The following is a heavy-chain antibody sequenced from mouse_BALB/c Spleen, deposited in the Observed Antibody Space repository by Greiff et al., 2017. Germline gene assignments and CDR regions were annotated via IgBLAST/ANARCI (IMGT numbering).Heavy chain of an antibody. CDR2: ISSGGSYT. Sequence: EVQVVESGGGLVKPGGSLKLSCAASGFTFSSYAMSWVRQSPEKRLEWVAEISSGGSYTYYPDTVTGRFTISRDNAKNTLYLEMSSLRSEDTAMYYCARNWDGFYYAMDYWGQGTSVTVSS. CDR3: ARNWDGFYYAMDY. CDR1: GFTFSSYA. V-gene: IGHV5-9-4*01. J-gene: IGHJ4*01. D-gene: IGHD4-1*01.